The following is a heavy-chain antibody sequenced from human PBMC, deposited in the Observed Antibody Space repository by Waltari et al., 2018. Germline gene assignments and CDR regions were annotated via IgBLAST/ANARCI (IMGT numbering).Heavy chain of an antibody. CDR1: GFTFSSYE. Sequence: EVQLVESGGGLVQPGGSLRLSCAASGFTFSSYEMNWVRQAPGKGLEWVSYISSSGSTIYYADSVKCRFTISRDNAKNSLYLQMNSLRAEDTAVYYCAREPHYSTFDYWGQGTLVTVSS. J-gene: IGHJ4*02. CDR2: ISSSGSTI. D-gene: IGHD2-15*01. CDR3: AREPHYSTFDY. V-gene: IGHV3-48*03.